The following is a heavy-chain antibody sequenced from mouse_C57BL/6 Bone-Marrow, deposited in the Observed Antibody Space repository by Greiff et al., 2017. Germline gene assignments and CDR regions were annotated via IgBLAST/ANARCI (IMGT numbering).Heavy chain of an antibody. CDR3: ARQVVTTTGYAMDY. J-gene: IGHJ4*01. CDR2: ISSGGSYT. CDR1: GFTFSSYG. V-gene: IGHV5-6*01. Sequence: EVHLVESGGDLVKPGGSLKLSCAASGFTFSSYGMSWVRQTPDKRLEWVATISSGGSYTDYPDSVKGRFTISRDNAKNTLYLQMSRLTSEDTAMYYCARQVVTTTGYAMDYWGKGTSVTVSS. D-gene: IGHD2-3*01.